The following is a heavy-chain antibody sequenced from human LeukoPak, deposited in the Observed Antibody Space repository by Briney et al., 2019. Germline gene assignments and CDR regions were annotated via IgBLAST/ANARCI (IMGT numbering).Heavy chain of an antibody. D-gene: IGHD2-2*01. Sequence: GGSLRLSCAASGFTFSSYAMSWVRQAPGKGLEWVSAISGSGGSTYYADSVKGRFTISSDNSKNTLYLQMNSLRAEDTAVYYCAGELGYCSSASCWVGAFDIWGQGTMVTVSS. V-gene: IGHV3-23*01. CDR3: AGELGYCSSASCWVGAFDI. CDR1: GFTFSSYA. J-gene: IGHJ3*02. CDR2: ISGSGGST.